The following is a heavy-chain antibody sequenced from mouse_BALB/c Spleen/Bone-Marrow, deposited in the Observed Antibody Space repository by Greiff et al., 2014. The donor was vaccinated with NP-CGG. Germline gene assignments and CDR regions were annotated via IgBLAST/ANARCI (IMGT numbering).Heavy chain of an antibody. D-gene: IGHD1-1*02. CDR1: GFTFSDFY. CDR2: ISDGGTYT. CDR3: ARSGERYGAMDY. V-gene: IGHV5-4*02. Sequence: EVQVVESGGDLVKPGGSLKLSCAASGFTFSDFYMFWFRQTPEKRLEWVATISDGGTYTYYPDSVKGRLTISRDNAKSNLYLQMSSLKSEDTAMYYCARSGERYGAMDYWGQGTSVTVSS. J-gene: IGHJ4*01.